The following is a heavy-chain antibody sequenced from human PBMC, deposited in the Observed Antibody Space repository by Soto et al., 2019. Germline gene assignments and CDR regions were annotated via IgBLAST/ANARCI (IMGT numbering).Heavy chain of an antibody. CDR2: INPTSGGT. J-gene: IGHJ4*02. D-gene: IGHD4-17*01. CDR1: RYTFAAYY. Sequence: ASVKVSCKTSRYTFAAYYIHWIRQAPLQGLEWMGWINPTSGGTVYAQNFQDRVTMTRDTSISTAYMELRRLNSDDTAVYYCARDPDYGDYWGYFFDSWGQGTPVTVSS. V-gene: IGHV1-2*02. CDR3: ARDPDYGDYWGYFFDS.